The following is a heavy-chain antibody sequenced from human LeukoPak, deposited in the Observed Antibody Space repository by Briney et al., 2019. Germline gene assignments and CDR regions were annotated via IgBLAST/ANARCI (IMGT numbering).Heavy chain of an antibody. Sequence: SETLSLTCAVSGGSISSSNWWSWVRQPPGKGLEWIGEIYHSGSTNYNPSLKSRVTISVDKSKNQFSLKLSSVTAADTAVYYCARDGSMKGIMVRGIDIWGQGTMVTVSS. J-gene: IGHJ3*02. D-gene: IGHD3-10*01. CDR3: ARDGSMKGIMVRGIDI. CDR1: GGSISSSNW. V-gene: IGHV4-4*02. CDR2: IYHSGST.